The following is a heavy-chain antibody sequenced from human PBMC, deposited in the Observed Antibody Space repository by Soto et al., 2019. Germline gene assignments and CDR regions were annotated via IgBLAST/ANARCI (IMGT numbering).Heavy chain of an antibody. V-gene: IGHV3-15*01. CDR2: IKSKTDGGTT. J-gene: IGHJ1*01. CDR3: TTARGNHGAEYFQH. CDR1: GFTFTNAW. D-gene: IGHD3-10*01. Sequence: PGGSLRLSCAASGFTFTNAWMSWVRQAPGKGLEWVGRIKSKTDGGTTDYAAPVKGRFTISRDDSKNTLYLQMNSLKTEDTAVYYCTTARGNHGAEYFQHWGQGTRVTVPS.